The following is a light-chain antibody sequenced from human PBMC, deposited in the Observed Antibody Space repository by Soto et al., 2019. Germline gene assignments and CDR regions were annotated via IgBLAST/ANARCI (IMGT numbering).Light chain of an antibody. CDR1: QSVRSN. J-gene: IGKJ5*01. Sequence: DIVLTPSPGTLSLSPGERATLSCRASQSVRSNLAWYQQKPGQALRLLIYGASSRATGIPDRFSGSGSGTDFTLTISRLEPEDFAVFYCQQYGSSPITFGQGTRLE. V-gene: IGKV3-20*01. CDR2: GAS. CDR3: QQYGSSPIT.